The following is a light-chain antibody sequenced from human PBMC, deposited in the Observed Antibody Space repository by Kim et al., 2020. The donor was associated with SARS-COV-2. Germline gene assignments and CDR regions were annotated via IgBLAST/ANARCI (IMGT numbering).Light chain of an antibody. CDR2: GAS. CDR1: QGVNSN. Sequence: EIVMTQSPAPLSMSPGERATLSCRASQGVNSNLAWYQQKPGQAPRLLISGASTRATGIPARFSGSGSGTEFTLTISSLQSEDFAVYYCQQYNNWPFTFGPGTKVEIK. CDR3: QQYNNWPFT. J-gene: IGKJ3*01. V-gene: IGKV3-15*01.